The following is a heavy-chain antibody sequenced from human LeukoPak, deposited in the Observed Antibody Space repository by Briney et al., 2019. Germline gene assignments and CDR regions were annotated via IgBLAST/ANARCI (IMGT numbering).Heavy chain of an antibody. CDR1: GFTFDVYG. CDR3: AKGSLVVTATDY. V-gene: IGHV3-23*01. Sequence: GGPLTLSCGASGFTFDVYGMSCLRQATGKGLEWGSTIRTNGSSTYYADSVKGRFTISRDNSKNTLHLQMNSLRAEDTAVYYCAKGSLVVTATDYWGQGTLVTVSS. CDR2: IRTNGSST. J-gene: IGHJ4*02. D-gene: IGHD2-15*01.